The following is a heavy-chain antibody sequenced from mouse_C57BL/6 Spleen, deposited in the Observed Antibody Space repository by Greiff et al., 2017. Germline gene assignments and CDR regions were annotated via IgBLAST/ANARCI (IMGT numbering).Heavy chain of an antibody. J-gene: IGHJ4*01. Sequence: EVQLQQSGPELVKPGASVKISCKASGYPFTDSYMNWVKQRHGKSLEWIGDINPNNGGTSYNQKFKGKATLTVDKSSSTAYMALRSLTSEDSAVYDCARDSSNYGAMDDWGQGTAVTGAS. D-gene: IGHD2-5*01. CDR2: INPNNGGT. CDR1: GYPFTDSY. CDR3: ARDSSNYGAMDD. V-gene: IGHV1-26*01.